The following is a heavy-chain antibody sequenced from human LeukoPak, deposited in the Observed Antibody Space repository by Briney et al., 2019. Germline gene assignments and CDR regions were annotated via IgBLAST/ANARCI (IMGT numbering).Heavy chain of an antibody. CDR3: SRGGLITTDY. CDR1: GFTFSSYA. V-gene: IGHV3-23*01. D-gene: IGHD3-22*01. J-gene: IGHJ4*02. CDR2: IIPSGTT. Sequence: GGSLRLSCADTGFTFSSYAMSWVRQAPGKGLEWVSTIIPSGTTYYADSVKGRFTISRDSSENTLYLQMHSLRAEDTAIYYCSRGGLITTDYWGQGTLVTVSS.